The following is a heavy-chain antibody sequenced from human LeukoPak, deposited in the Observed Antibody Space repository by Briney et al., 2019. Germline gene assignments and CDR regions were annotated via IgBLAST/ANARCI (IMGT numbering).Heavy chain of an antibody. D-gene: IGHD4-17*01. Sequence: GGSLRLSCAASGFTFSSYSMNWVRQAPGKGLEWVSSISSSSSYIYYADSVKGRFTISRDNAKNSLYLQMNSLGAEDTAVYYCARASGGYGDYELALFDYWGQGTLVTVSS. CDR3: ARASGGYGDYELALFDY. CDR1: GFTFSSYS. J-gene: IGHJ4*02. CDR2: ISSSSSYI. V-gene: IGHV3-21*01.